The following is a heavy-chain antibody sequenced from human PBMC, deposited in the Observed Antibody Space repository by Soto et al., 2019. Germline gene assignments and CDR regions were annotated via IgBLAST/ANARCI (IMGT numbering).Heavy chain of an antibody. V-gene: IGHV3-21*01. D-gene: IGHD3-22*01. Sequence: EVQLVESGGGLVKPGGSLRLSCAASGFTFSSYGMNWVRQAPGKGLEWVSSISSSSSHIYYPDSVKDRFTISRDNAKNSLYLQMNSLRAEDTAVYYCARGLHFYDSSVYYGYWGQGTLVTVSS. CDR2: ISSSSSHI. CDR3: ARGLHFYDSSVYYGY. CDR1: GFTFSSYG. J-gene: IGHJ4*02.